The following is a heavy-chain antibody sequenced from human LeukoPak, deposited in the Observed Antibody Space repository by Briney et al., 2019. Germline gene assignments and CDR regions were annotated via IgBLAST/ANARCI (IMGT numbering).Heavy chain of an antibody. Sequence: SETLSLTCTVSGGSISSHYWSWMRQPPGKGLVGIGYIYYSGSTNYNPSLKSRVTISVDTSKNQFSLKLRSVTAADTAVYYCARARGSSGYPGVYYYYYMDVWGKGTTVTVSS. CDR1: GGSISSHY. J-gene: IGHJ6*03. V-gene: IGHV4-59*11. CDR2: IYYSGST. D-gene: IGHD3-22*01. CDR3: ARARGSSGYPGVYYYYYMDV.